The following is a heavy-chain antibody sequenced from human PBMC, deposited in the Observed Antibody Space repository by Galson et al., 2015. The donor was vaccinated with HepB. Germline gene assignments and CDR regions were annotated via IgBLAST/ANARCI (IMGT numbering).Heavy chain of an antibody. Sequence: SVKVSCKASGYTFTSYYMHWVRQAPGQGLEWMGIINPSGGSTSYAQKFQGRVTMTRDTSTSTVYMELSSLRSEDTAVYYCARPFPGGYCSGGSCYPASDYWGQGTLVTVSS. J-gene: IGHJ4*02. CDR2: INPSGGST. CDR1: GYTFTSYY. CDR3: ARPFPGGYCSGGSCYPASDY. D-gene: IGHD2-15*01. V-gene: IGHV1-46*01.